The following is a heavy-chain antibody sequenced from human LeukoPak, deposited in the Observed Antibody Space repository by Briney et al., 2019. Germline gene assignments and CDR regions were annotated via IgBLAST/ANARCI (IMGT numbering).Heavy chain of an antibody. CDR1: GFTFSTSW. CDR3: ARDRGDDVLDY. CDR2: INGDGSLN. D-gene: IGHD3-10*01. Sequence: GGSLRLSCAASGFTFSTSWMTWVRQAPGKGLEWVANINGDGSLNGHVASVKGRFTISRDNAKNSVYLQMISLRAEDTAVYYCARDRGDDVLDYWGQGTLVTVSS. V-gene: IGHV3-7*01. J-gene: IGHJ4*02.